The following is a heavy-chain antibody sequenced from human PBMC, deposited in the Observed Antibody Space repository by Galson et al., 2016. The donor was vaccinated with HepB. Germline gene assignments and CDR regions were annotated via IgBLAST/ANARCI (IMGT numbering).Heavy chain of an antibody. J-gene: IGHJ2*01. CDR2: ISTGSTYI. V-gene: IGHV3-21*01. CDR3: ARSPAYGDYLPWYFDL. Sequence: SLRLSCAASEFSFNTCSFNWVRQAPGKGLEWVSSISTGSTYIYYADSVKGRFTISRDNAKNSLYLQMHNLRAEDTAVYYCARSPAYGDYLPWYFDLWGRGTLVTVSS. CDR1: EFSFNTCS. D-gene: IGHD4-17*01.